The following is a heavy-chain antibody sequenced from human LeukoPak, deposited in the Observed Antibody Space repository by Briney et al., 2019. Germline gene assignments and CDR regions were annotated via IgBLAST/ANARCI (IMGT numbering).Heavy chain of an antibody. CDR1: GCSISSYY. V-gene: IGHV4-4*07. CDR3: ARDEYYYDSSGYYHPEKYFQH. J-gene: IGHJ1*01. D-gene: IGHD3-22*01. Sequence: PSETLSLTCTVSGCSISSYYWSWIRQPAGKGLEWIGRIYSSGCTNYNPSLKSRVTMSVDTYKNQFSLKLSSVTAADTAVYYCARDEYYYDSSGYYHPEKYFQHWGQGTLVTVSS. CDR2: IYSSGCT.